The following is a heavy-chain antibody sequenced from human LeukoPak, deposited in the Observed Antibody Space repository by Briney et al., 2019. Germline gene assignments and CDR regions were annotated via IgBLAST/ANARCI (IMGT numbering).Heavy chain of an antibody. CDR1: GFTFSSYW. D-gene: IGHD3-9*01. CDR2: IKQDGSEK. J-gene: IGHJ2*01. V-gene: IGHV3-7*01. CDR3: ARDYTYYDILTGYPYWYFDL. Sequence: PGGSLRLSCAASGFTFSSYWMSWVRQAPGKGLEWVANIKQDGSEKYYVDSVKGRFTISRDNSKNSLYLQMNSLRPEDTAVYYCARDYTYYDILTGYPYWYFDLWGRGTLVTVSS.